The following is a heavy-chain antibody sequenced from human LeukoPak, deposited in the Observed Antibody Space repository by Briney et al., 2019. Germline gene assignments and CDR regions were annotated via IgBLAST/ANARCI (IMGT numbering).Heavy chain of an antibody. CDR3: ARRVHSSSWSSYFDY. V-gene: IGHV4-34*01. CDR1: GGSFSDYY. CDR2: ISHSGST. J-gene: IGHJ4*02. D-gene: IGHD6-13*01. Sequence: SETLSLTCAVYGGSFSDYYWSWIRQPPRKGLEWIGEISHSGSTNYNPSLKSRVTTSVDTSKNQFSLKLSSVTAADTAVYYCARRVHSSSWSSYFDYWGQETLVTVSS.